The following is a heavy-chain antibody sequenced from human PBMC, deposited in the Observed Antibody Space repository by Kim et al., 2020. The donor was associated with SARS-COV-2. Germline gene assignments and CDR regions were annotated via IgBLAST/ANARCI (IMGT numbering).Heavy chain of an antibody. D-gene: IGHD5-18*01. CDR2: IWYIGSTK. CDR3: AREPIQRWLRFYHDMEV. CDR1: GFTFSSYG. J-gene: IGHJ6*02. Sequence: GGSLRLSCAASGFTFSSYGMHWVRQAPGKGLEWVAVIWYIGSTKYYADSVKGRFTISRDNSKNTLYLQMNSLRAEDTAVYYCAREPIQRWLRFYHDMEVWGQRNTFTLSS. V-gene: IGHV3-33*01.